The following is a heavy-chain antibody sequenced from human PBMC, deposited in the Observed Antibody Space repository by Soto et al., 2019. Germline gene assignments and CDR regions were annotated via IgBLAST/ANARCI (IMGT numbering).Heavy chain of an antibody. CDR3: ARPPHYYYYYMDV. J-gene: IGHJ6*03. V-gene: IGHV3-21*01. CDR2: ISSSSSYI. CDR1: GFTFSSHS. Sequence: EVQLVESGGGLVKPGGSLRLSCAASGFTFSSHSMNWVRQAPGKGLEWVSSISSSSSYIYYADSVKGRFTISRDNAKNSLYQQLNSRRADEKAVYYCARPPHYYYYYMDVWGKGTTVTVSS.